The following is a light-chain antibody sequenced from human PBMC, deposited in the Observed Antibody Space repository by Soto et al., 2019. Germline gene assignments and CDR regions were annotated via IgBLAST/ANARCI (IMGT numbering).Light chain of an antibody. Sequence: DTVMTQSPLSLPVTPGEPASISCKSSQSLLHSNGYNYVDWYLQKPGQSPQLLISLASNRASGVPDRFSGSGSGTDFTLKISRVEAEDVGVYFCRLPLQARPTFGQGPKVEIK. CDR1: QSLLHSNGYNY. J-gene: IGKJ1*01. CDR3: RLPLQARPT. CDR2: LAS. V-gene: IGKV2-28*01.